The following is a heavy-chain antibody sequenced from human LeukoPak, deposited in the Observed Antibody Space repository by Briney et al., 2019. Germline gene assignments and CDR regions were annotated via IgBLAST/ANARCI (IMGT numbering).Heavy chain of an antibody. CDR1: GFTFRSYA. Sequence: GGSLRLSCAASGFTFRSYAMNWVRQAPGKGLEWVSAISGSGSATYYADSVKGRFTISRDNSKNTLYLQMNSLRAEDTAVYYCATSSSGWYHNWGRGTLVTVPS. CDR3: ATSSSGWYHN. V-gene: IGHV3-23*01. D-gene: IGHD6-19*01. J-gene: IGHJ3*01. CDR2: ISGSGSAT.